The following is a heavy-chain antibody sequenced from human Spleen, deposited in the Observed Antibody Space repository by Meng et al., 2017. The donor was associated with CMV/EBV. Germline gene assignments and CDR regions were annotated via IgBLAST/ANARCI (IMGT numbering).Heavy chain of an antibody. Sequence: GESLKISCAASGFTFSDYWMHWVRQAPGKGLEWASSISSSSSFIYYADSVKGRFTISRDNAENSLYLQMNGLRAEDTAVYYCARESSTSYVLDVWGQGTTVTVSS. CDR1: GFTFSDYW. J-gene: IGHJ6*02. CDR3: ARESSTSYVLDV. V-gene: IGHV3-21*01. D-gene: IGHD2-15*01. CDR2: ISSSSSFI.